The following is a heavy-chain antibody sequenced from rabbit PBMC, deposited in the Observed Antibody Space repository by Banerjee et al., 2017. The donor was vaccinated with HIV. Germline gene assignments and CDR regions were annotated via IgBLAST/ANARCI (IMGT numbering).Heavy chain of an antibody. CDR1: GFSFSSGYD. J-gene: IGHJ4*01. V-gene: IGHV1S40*01. CDR3: ARVNAGSSGYPYYFNL. Sequence: QSLEESGGGLVKPGASLTLTCTASGFSFSSGYDMCWVRQAPGKGLEWIACIYADGSGYTYYASWAKGRFTISKTSSTTVTLQMTSLTAADTATYFCARVNAGSSGYPYYFNLWGPGTLVTVS. CDR2: IYADGSGYT. D-gene: IGHD1-1*01.